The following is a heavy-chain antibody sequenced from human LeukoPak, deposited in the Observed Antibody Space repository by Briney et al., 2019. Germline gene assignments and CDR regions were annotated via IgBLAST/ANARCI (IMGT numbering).Heavy chain of an antibody. J-gene: IGHJ6*03. CDR1: GFTFTSFA. CDR2: IVVSSGNT. CDR3: ATSFRGVIIIDDYYYMDV. Sequence: SVKVSGTASGFTFTSFAVQWVRQARGQRLEWIGWIVVSSGNTNYAQKFQERVTITRDMSTSTAYMELSSLRSEDTAVYYCATSFRGVIIIDDYYYMDVWGKGTTVTVSS. D-gene: IGHD3-10*01. V-gene: IGHV1-58*01.